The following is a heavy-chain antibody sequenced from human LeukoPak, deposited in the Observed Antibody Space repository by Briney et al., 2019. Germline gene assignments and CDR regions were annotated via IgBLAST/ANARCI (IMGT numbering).Heavy chain of an antibody. CDR3: ARVYWNYAFDI. CDR1: GGSISSGDYY. J-gene: IGHJ3*02. Sequence: SETLSLTCTVSGGSISSGDYYWSWIRQPPGKGLEWIGYIYYSGSTYYNPSLKSRVTISVDTSKNQFSLKLSSVTAADTAVHYCARVYWNYAFDIWGQGTMVTVSS. D-gene: IGHD1-7*01. CDR2: IYYSGST. V-gene: IGHV4-30-4*08.